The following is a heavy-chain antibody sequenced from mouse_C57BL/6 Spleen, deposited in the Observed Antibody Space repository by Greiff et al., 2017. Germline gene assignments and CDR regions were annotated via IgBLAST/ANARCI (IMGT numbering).Heavy chain of an antibody. J-gene: IGHJ4*01. Sequence: EVKLVESGPELVKPGASVKIPCKASGYTFTDYNMDWVKQSHGKSLEWIGDINPNNGGTIYNQKFKGKATLTVDRSSSTAYMELRSLTSEDTAVYYCASKGDAMEYWGQGTSVTVAS. CDR3: ASKGDAMEY. CDR2: INPNNGGT. CDR1: GYTFTDYN. V-gene: IGHV1-18*01.